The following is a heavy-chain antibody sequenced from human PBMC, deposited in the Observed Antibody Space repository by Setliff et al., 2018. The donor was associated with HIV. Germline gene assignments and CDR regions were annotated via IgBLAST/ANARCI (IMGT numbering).Heavy chain of an antibody. CDR2: ISSSGGT. D-gene: IGHD2-8*01. CDR1: GGSFSDYY. V-gene: IGHV4-34*01. CDR3: ARTGWAQLIQGAWFGP. Sequence: SETLSLTCAVYGGSFSDYYWSWTRQSPGKGLEWVGSISSSGGTSYSAASLKSRVTLSIDTSKNQFSLKLTSVTAADTAMYYCARTGWAQLIQGAWFGPWGQGVLVTVSS. J-gene: IGHJ5*02.